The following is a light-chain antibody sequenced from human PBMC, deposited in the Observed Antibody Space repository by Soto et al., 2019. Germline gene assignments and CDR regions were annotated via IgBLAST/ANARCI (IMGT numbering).Light chain of an antibody. CDR1: SSDVGGYNY. J-gene: IGLJ1*01. Sequence: QSALTQPASVSGSPGQSITISCTGTSSDVGGYNYVSWYQQHPGKAPKLMIYEVSNRTSGVSNRFSGSKSGNTASLTISGLHAEDEADYYCSSYTSSSPYVFGTGTKLTVL. V-gene: IGLV2-14*01. CDR3: SSYTSSSPYV. CDR2: EVS.